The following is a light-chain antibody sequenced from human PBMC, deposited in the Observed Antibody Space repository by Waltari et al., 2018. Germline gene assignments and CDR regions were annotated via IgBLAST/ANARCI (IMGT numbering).Light chain of an antibody. CDR2: AAS. CDR3: QQSYSTPLT. Sequence: SLSASVGDRVTITCRASQSISSYLNWYQQKPGKAPKLLIYAASSLQSGVPSRFSGSGSGTDFTLTISSLQPEDFATYYCQQSYSTPLTFGGGTKVEIK. CDR1: QSISSY. J-gene: IGKJ4*01. V-gene: IGKV1-39*01.